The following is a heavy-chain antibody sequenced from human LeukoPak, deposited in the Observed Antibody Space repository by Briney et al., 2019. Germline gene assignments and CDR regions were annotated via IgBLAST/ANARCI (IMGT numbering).Heavy chain of an antibody. CDR2: IYYSGST. CDR3: ARPYSGSYHYFDY. V-gene: IGHV4-39*01. J-gene: IGHJ4*02. Sequence: WVRQAPGKGLEWIGSIYYSGSTYYNPSLKSRVTISVDTSKNQFSLKLSSVTAADTAVYYCARPYSGSYHYFDYWGQGTLVTVSS. D-gene: IGHD1-26*01.